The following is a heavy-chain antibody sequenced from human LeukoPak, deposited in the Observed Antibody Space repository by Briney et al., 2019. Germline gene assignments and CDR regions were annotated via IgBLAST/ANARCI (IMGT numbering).Heavy chain of an antibody. CDR3: ARLQLLWFGELLSTNWFDP. V-gene: IGHV4-34*01. CDR1: GASLSSYF. Sequence: SETLSLTCNVSGASLSSYFWSWIRQPPGKGLEWIGEINHSGSTNYNPSLKSRVTISVDTSKNQFSLKLSSVTAADTAVYYCARLQLLWFGELLSTNWFDPWGQGTLVTVSS. CDR2: INHSGST. D-gene: IGHD3-10*01. J-gene: IGHJ5*02.